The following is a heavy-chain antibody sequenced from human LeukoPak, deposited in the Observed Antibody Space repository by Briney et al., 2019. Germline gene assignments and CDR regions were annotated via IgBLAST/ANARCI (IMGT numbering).Heavy chain of an antibody. CDR3: VVEASFDY. CDR2: ISSSGSTI. V-gene: IGHV3-48*03. CDR1: GFTFSSYE. Sequence: PGGSLRLSCAASGFTFSSYEMNWVRQAPGKGLEWVSYISSSGSTIYFADSVKGRFTISRDNAKTSLYLQMNGLRTEDTAVYYCVVEASFDYWGQGTLVTVFS. J-gene: IGHJ4*02.